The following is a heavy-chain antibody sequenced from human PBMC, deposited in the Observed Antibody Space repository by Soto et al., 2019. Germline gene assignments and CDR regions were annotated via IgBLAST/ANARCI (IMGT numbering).Heavy chain of an antibody. CDR2: IYYSGST. Sequence: PSETLSLTCTVSGGSISSYYWSWIRQPPGKGLEWIGYIYYSGSTNYNPSHKSRVTISVDTSKNQFSQKLSSVNAADTDMNYYGRVPAFYDSVGFSLVWGQGTLVTVSS. V-gene: IGHV4-59*01. D-gene: IGHD3-22*01. J-gene: IGHJ4*02. CDR3: GRVPAFYDSVGFSLV. CDR1: GGSISSYY.